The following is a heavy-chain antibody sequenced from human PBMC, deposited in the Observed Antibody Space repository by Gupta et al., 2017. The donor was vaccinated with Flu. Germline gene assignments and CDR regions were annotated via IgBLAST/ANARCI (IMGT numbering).Heavy chain of an antibody. CDR3: VKGGHNSCLDP. CDR1: GFTFYTSA. V-gene: IGHV3-23*01. CDR2: VSGFGGST. Sequence: EVQLLESGGGLVQPGGSLTLSCAASGFTFYTSAMSWVRQAPGKGLEWVSTVSGFGGSTFYADSVKGRFTISRDNSKSTVSLQMNSLRGEDMALYYCVKGGHNSCLDPWGQGTLVTVSS. D-gene: IGHD5-18*01. J-gene: IGHJ5*02.